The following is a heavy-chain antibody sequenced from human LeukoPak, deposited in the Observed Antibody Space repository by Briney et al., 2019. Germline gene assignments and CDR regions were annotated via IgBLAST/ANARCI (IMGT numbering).Heavy chain of an antibody. J-gene: IGHJ6*02. CDR1: GGSVNNYY. V-gene: IGHV4-59*02. D-gene: IGHD3-9*01. CDR2: IYYTGST. CDR3: ARGLHYNILTGGMDV. Sequence: SETLSLTCTVSGGSVNNYYWSWIRQPPGKGLEWIGYIYYTGSTNYNPSLKSRVTVSVDTSKKQFSLNLRSVTAADTAVYYCARGLHYNILTGGMDVWGQGTTVIVSS.